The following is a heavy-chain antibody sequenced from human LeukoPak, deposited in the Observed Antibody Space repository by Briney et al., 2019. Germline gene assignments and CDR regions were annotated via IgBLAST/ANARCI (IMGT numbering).Heavy chain of an antibody. CDR1: GGSISTSNYY. CDR3: ARTEEYYYYYMDV. CDR2: IFYSGST. J-gene: IGHJ6*03. Sequence: SETLSLTCTVSGGSISTSNYYWGWIRQPPGKGLEWIGNIFYSGSTYYNPSLKSRVTISVDTSKNQFSLKLSSVTAADTAVYYCARTEEYYYYYMDVWGRGTTVTVSS. V-gene: IGHV4-39*07.